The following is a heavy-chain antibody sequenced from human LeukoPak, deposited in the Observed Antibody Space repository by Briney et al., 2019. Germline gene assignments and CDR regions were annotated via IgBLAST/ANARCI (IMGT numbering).Heavy chain of an antibody. Sequence: GGSLRLSCTVSGFTVSSNSMSWVRQAPGKGLEWVSFIYSDNTHYSGSVKGRFTISRDNSKNTLYLQMNSLRAEDTAVYYCARRAGAYSHPYDYWGQGTLVTVSS. D-gene: IGHD4/OR15-4a*01. V-gene: IGHV3-53*01. CDR3: ARRAGAYSHPYDY. J-gene: IGHJ4*02. CDR2: IYSDNT. CDR1: GFTVSSNS.